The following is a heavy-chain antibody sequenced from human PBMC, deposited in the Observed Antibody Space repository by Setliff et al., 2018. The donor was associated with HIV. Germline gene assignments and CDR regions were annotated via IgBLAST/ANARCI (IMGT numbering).Heavy chain of an antibody. V-gene: IGHV3-48*03. CDR2: ISSSGSSI. Sequence: HPGGSLRLSCAASGFSFSSYEMSWVRQAPGKGLEWVSYISSSGSSIYYADSVKGRFTISRDNSKNTLYLQMNSLKGDDTAVYFCARPESSALLLSWFDYWGQGMSVTVSS. J-gene: IGHJ4*02. CDR3: ARPESSALLLSWFDY. D-gene: IGHD6-19*01. CDR1: GFSFSSYE.